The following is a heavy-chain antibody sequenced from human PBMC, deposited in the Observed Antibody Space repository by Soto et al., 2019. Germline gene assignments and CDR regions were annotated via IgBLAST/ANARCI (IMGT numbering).Heavy chain of an antibody. Sequence: EVQLVESGGGLVKPGGSLRLSCGASGFTFSSYSMNWVRQAPGKGLEWVSSISSSTSYMYYADSVKGRFTISRDNAKNSLYLQMNSLRAEDTAVYYCARDFRDGYYFDYWGQGTLVTVSS. CDR3: ARDFRDGYYFDY. D-gene: IGHD5-12*01. CDR1: GFTFSSYS. J-gene: IGHJ4*02. CDR2: ISSSTSYM. V-gene: IGHV3-21*01.